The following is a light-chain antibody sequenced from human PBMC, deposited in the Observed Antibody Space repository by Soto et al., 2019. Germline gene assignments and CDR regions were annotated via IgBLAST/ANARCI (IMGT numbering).Light chain of an antibody. J-gene: IGKJ4*01. CDR3: QQGHSVPLT. CDR1: QTISRN. Sequence: DIQMTQSPSSLSASVGDRVTITCRASQTISRNLNWYQQKPGKAPDLLIFAASNLQSGVPSRFSGSGSGADFTLTSSSLQPEDFATYYWQQGHSVPLTFGGGTKVEIK. CDR2: AAS. V-gene: IGKV1-39*01.